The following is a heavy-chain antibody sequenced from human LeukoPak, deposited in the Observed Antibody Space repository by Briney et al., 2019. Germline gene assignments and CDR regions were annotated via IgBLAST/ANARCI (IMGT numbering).Heavy chain of an antibody. J-gene: IGHJ4*02. D-gene: IGHD2-2*03. V-gene: IGHV1-18*01. Sequence: ASVTVSCKASGYTFTSYGISWVRQAPGQGLEWMGWISAYNGNTNYAQKLQGRVTMTTDTSTSTAYMELRSLGSDDTAVYYCARDHRTYGYCSSTSCYPSYWGQGTLVTVSS. CDR3: ARDHRTYGYCSSTSCYPSY. CDR1: GYTFTSYG. CDR2: ISAYNGNT.